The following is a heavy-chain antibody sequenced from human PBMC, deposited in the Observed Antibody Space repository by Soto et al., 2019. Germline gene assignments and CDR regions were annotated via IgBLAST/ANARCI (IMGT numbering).Heavy chain of an antibody. CDR2: IYPGDSDT. CDR1: GYSFTSYW. J-gene: IGHJ6*03. D-gene: IGHD6-6*01. V-gene: IGHV5-51*01. CDR3: ARSGYSSSLSLRRTPMPDYYYMDV. Sequence: GESLKISCKGSGYSFTSYWIGWVRQMPGKGLEWMGIIYPGDSDTRYSPSFQGQVTISADKSISTAYLQWSSLKASDTAMYYCARSGYSSSLSLRRTPMPDYYYMDVWGKGTKVPVSS.